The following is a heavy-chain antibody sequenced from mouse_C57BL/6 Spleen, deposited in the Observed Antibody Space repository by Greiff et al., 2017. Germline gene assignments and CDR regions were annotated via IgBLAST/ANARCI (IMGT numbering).Heavy chain of an antibody. CDR3: ARSNYSNSYAMDD. D-gene: IGHD2-5*01. V-gene: IGHV1-82*01. CDR1: GYAFSSSW. Sequence: VQLQQSGPELVKPGASVKISCKASGYAFSSSWMNWVKQRPGKGLEWIGRIYPGDGDTNYNGKFKGKATLTADKSASTAYMQLSSLTSEDSAVYFCARSNYSNSYAMDDWGQGTSVTVSS. J-gene: IGHJ4*01. CDR2: IYPGDGDT.